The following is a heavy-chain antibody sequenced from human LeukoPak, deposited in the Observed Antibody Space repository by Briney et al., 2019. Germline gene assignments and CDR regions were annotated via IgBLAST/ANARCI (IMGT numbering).Heavy chain of an antibody. CDR3: ARSFSGMATIETGWFDP. V-gene: IGHV4-34*01. CDR1: GGSFSGYY. Sequence: PSETLSLTCAVYGGSFSGYYWSWIRQPPGKELEWIGEINHSGSTNYNPSLKSRVTISVDTSKNQFSLKLSSVTAADTAVYYCARSFSGMATIETGWFDPWGQGTLVTVSS. J-gene: IGHJ5*02. CDR2: INHSGST. D-gene: IGHD5-24*01.